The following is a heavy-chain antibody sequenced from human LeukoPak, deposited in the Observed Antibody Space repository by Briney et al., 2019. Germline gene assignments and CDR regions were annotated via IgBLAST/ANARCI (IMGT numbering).Heavy chain of an antibody. D-gene: IGHD6-19*01. Sequence: PGGSLRLSCAASGFSFSNYAMSWVHQAPGKGLEWVSTISGSGKNTYDADSVKGRFTISRDNSKNTLYLQMNSLRADDTAVYYCAKLTGGGWQYYFDCWGQGTLVTVSS. V-gene: IGHV3-23*01. CDR2: ISGSGKNT. CDR3: AKLTGGGWQYYFDC. CDR1: GFSFSNYA. J-gene: IGHJ4*02.